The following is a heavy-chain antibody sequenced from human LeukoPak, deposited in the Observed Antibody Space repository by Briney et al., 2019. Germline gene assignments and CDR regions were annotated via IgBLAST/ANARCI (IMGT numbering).Heavy chain of an antibody. CDR1: GFTFSSYS. CDR2: IGGSGTYI. J-gene: IGHJ6*02. Sequence: GGSLRLSCAASGFTFSSYSMNWVRQAPGKGLEWVSSIGGSGTYIYYEDSVRGRFTISRDNAKNSLHLQMNSLRAEDTAVYYCARDLGYGDFYYAMDVWGQGTTVTVSS. V-gene: IGHV3-21*01. CDR3: ARDLGYGDFYYAMDV. D-gene: IGHD4-17*01.